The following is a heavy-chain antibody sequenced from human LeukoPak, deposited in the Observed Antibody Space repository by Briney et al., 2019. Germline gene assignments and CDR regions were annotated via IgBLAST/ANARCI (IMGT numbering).Heavy chain of an antibody. CDR2: ISSSGSTI. Sequence: GGSLRLSCAASGFTFSSYSMNWVRQAPGKGLEWVSYISSSGSTIYYADSVKGRFTISRDNAKNSLYLQMNSLRAEDTAVYYCARGRDVYAGLNWFDPWGQGTLVTVSS. CDR1: GFTFSSYS. J-gene: IGHJ5*02. D-gene: IGHD5/OR15-5a*01. V-gene: IGHV3-48*01. CDR3: ARGRDVYAGLNWFDP.